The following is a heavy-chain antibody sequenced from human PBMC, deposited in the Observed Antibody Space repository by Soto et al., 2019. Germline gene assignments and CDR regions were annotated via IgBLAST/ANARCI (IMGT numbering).Heavy chain of an antibody. CDR3: AHRLSLSTTWNYGYMDV. CDR1: GFSLSTGGVG. Sequence: QITLKESGPTLVNPTQILTLTCTFSGFSLSTGGVGVGWIRQPPGKALEWLALIYWDDDKRYNPSLKSRLTVTKDTSKNQVVLTMTDVAPVDTATYYCAHRLSLSTTWNYGYMDVWGEGTTVTVSS. CDR2: IYWDDDK. D-gene: IGHD3-16*01. J-gene: IGHJ6*04. V-gene: IGHV2-5*02.